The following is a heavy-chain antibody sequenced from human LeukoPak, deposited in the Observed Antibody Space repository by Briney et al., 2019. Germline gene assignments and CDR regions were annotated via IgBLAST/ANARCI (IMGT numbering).Heavy chain of an antibody. Sequence: SEALSLTSALSGGSICIYYGSCIRQPPGGGLGWSGYIYYSGSTNYNPSLKSRVTISVDTSKTQFSLKLSSVTAADTAVYYCARGIKLDYWGQGTLVTVSS. D-gene: IGHD5-18*01. J-gene: IGHJ4*02. CDR2: IYYSGST. V-gene: IGHV4-59*01. CDR3: ARGIKLDY. CDR1: GGSICIYY.